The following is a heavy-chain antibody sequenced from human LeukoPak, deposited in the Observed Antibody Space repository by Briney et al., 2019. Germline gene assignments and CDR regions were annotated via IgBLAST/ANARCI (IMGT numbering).Heavy chain of an antibody. CDR2: INPNSGGT. J-gene: IGHJ1*01. V-gene: IGHV1-2*02. CDR3: ARVEKWLSTWGYFQH. CDR1: GYTFTSYY. D-gene: IGHD5/OR15-5a*01. Sequence: ASVKVSCKASGYTFTSYYMHWVRQAPGQGLEWMGWINPNSGGTNYAQKFQGRVTMTSDTSMSTAYMELTRLRSDDTAVYYCARVEKWLSTWGYFQHWGQGTLVTVSS.